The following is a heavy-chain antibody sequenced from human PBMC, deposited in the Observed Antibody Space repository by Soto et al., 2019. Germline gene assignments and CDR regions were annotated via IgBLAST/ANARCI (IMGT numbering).Heavy chain of an antibody. D-gene: IGHD6-19*01. CDR2: ISGSGGST. CDR3: AKVMAKDSGWYLAPYDY. Sequence: GESLKISCAASGFTFSSYAMSWVRQAPGKGLEWVSAISGSGGSTYYADSVKGRFTISRDNSKNTLYLQMNSLRAEDTAVYYCAKVMAKDSGWYLAPYDYWGQGTLVTVSS. CDR1: GFTFSSYA. V-gene: IGHV3-23*01. J-gene: IGHJ4*02.